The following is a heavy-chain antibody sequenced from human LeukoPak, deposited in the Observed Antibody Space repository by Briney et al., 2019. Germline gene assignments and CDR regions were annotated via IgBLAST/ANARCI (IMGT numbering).Heavy chain of an antibody. CDR2: IKQDGSAK. CDR3: ARVIGTTGTPHYFDH. J-gene: IGHJ4*02. D-gene: IGHD1-1*01. CDR1: GFTFSSYW. Sequence: PGGSLRLSCAASGFTFSSYWMSWVRQAPGKGLEWVANIKQDGSAKFYVDSVKGRFTISRDNAKNSLFLQIDTLRAEDTAVYYCARVIGTTGTPHYFDHWGQGTLVTVSS. V-gene: IGHV3-7*01.